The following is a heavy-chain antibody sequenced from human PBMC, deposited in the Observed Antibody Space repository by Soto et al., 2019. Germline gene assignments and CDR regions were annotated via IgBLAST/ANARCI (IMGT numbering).Heavy chain of an antibody. CDR3: ARDFTVRLNGYSYGPLGL. Sequence: ASVKVSCKASGCTFSSYAISWVRQAPGQGLEWMGGIIPIFGTANYAQKFQGRVTITADESTSTAYMELSSLRSEDTAVYYCARDFTVRLNGYSYGPLGLWGKGTMVTVSS. V-gene: IGHV1-69*13. CDR1: GCTFSSYA. CDR2: IIPIFGTA. D-gene: IGHD5-18*01. J-gene: IGHJ4*02.